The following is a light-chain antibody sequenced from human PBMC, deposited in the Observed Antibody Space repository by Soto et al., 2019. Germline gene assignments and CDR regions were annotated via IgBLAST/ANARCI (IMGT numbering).Light chain of an antibody. V-gene: IGKV3-20*01. J-gene: IGKJ2*01. CDR1: QSVSSSY. Sequence: EIVLTQSPGTLSLSPGERATLSCRASQSVSSSYLAWYQQKHGQAPRLLIYGASSRATGIPDRFSGSGSGTDFTLTISRLEPEDFAVYYCKQYGSSPPYTFGQGTKLEIK. CDR3: KQYGSSPPYT. CDR2: GAS.